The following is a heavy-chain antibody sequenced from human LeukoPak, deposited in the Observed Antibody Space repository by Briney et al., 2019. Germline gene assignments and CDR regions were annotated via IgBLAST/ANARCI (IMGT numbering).Heavy chain of an antibody. CDR3: AKSLSLEWEPHHYFDY. Sequence: GRSLRLSCAASGFTFDDYAMHWVRQAPGKGLEWASGISWNSGSIGYADSVKGRFTISRDNAKNSLYLQMNSLRAEDAALYYCAKSLSLEWEPHHYFDYWGQGTLVTVSS. CDR1: GFTFDDYA. D-gene: IGHD1-26*01. CDR2: ISWNSGSI. V-gene: IGHV3-9*01. J-gene: IGHJ4*02.